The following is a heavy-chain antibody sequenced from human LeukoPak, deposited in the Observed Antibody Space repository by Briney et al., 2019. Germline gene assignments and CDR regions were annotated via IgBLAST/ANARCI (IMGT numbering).Heavy chain of an antibody. Sequence: SETLSLTCAVYGGSFSGYYWSWIRQPPGKGLEWIGEINHSGSTNYNPSLKSRVTISVDTSKNQFSLKLSSVTAADTAVYYCARGGGAFDIWGQGTMVTVSS. CDR2: INHSGST. J-gene: IGHJ3*02. CDR3: ARGGGAFDI. CDR1: GGSFSGYY. V-gene: IGHV4-34*01.